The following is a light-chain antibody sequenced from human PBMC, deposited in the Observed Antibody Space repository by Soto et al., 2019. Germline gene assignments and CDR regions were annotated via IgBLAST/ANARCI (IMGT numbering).Light chain of an antibody. CDR3: LQKYFYPFT. J-gene: IGKJ3*01. CDR1: QGIRNY. V-gene: IGKV1-6*01. Sequence: AIQMTQSPSSLPASVGDRVTIACRASQGIRNYLDWFQQKPGKAPKLLIYAASNLQSGVPARFSGSGSGTDFTLTISSLQPEDFATYYCLQKYFYPFTFGHGTKVDIK. CDR2: AAS.